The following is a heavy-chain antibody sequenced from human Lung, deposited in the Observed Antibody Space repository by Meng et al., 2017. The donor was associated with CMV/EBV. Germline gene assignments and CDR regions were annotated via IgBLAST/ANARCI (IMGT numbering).Heavy chain of an antibody. CDR2: ADHAGDT. D-gene: IGHD1-1*01. CDR3: ARGRVMSTGTSLYFDL. J-gene: IGHJ4*01. Sequence: SXTLSLXCAVDDESFSEYLWNWIRQTPGKGLEWIGEADHAGDTNYNPSLKSRVGMTLDTSLRHLSLHLRSVTAADTATYYCARGRVMSTGTSLYFDLWGPGTXVTVSS. CDR1: DESFSEYL. V-gene: IGHV4-34*01.